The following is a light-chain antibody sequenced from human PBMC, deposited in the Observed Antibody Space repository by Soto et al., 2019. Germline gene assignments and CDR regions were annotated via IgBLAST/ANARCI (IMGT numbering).Light chain of an antibody. J-gene: IGKJ5*01. Sequence: EIVMTQSPATLSVSPGERATLSCRASQSVSSNLAWYQQKPGQAPRLLIYGASNRATGIPDRFSGSGSGTDFTLTISSLEPEDFAVYYCQQRSNWPRITFGQGTRLEIK. V-gene: IGKV3-11*01. CDR3: QQRSNWPRIT. CDR1: QSVSSN. CDR2: GAS.